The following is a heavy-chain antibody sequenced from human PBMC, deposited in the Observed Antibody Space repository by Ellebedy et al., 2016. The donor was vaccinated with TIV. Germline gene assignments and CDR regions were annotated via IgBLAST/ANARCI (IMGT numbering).Heavy chain of an antibody. CDR2: IFSNDEK. Sequence: SGPTLVKPTETLTLTCTVSGFSLSNARMGVSWIRQPPGKALEWLAHIFSNDEKSYSTSLKSRLTISKDTSKSQVVLTMTNMDPVDTATYYCARRYRMVSQSGVYYYGMDVWGQGTTVTVSS. CDR1: GFSLSNARMG. CDR3: ARRYRMVSQSGVYYYGMDV. J-gene: IGHJ6*02. V-gene: IGHV2-26*01. D-gene: IGHD2-8*01.